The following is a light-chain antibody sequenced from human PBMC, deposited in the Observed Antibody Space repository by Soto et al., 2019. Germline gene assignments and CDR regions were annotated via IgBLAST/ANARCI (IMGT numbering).Light chain of an antibody. CDR3: AAWDDSLSGPV. J-gene: IGLJ1*01. V-gene: IGLV1-44*01. CDR1: SSSIGSDT. CDR2: ANN. Sequence: QSVLTQPPSASGTPGQRVTISCSGSSSSIGSDTVNWYQQLPGTAPKLLIYANNHRPSGVPDRFSGSKSGTSASLAISGLQSEDEADYYCAAWDDSLSGPVLGTGTKLTVL.